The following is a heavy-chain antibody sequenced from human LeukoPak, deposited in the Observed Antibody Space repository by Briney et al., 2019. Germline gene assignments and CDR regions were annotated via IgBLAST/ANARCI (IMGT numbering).Heavy chain of an antibody. D-gene: IGHD5-24*01. V-gene: IGHV4-4*07. CDR3: ARGVRWLPDDAFDI. J-gene: IGHJ3*02. CDR2: IYTSGST. CDR1: GDSISSYY. Sequence: ASETLSLTCTVSGDSISSYYWSWIRQPAGKGLEWIGRIYTSGSTNYNPSLKSRVTMSVDTSKNQFSLKLSSVTAADTAVYYCARGVRWLPDDAFDIWGQGTMVTVSS.